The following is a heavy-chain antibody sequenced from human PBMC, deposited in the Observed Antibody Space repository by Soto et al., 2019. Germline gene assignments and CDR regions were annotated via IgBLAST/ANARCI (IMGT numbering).Heavy chain of an antibody. Sequence: EVQLLESGGGLVQPGGSLRLTCVGSGFTFRNQDMRWVRQAPGKGLEWVSGISGRGGVKYYADSVKGRFTISRDNSKNTLYLQMNNLRANDTAVYYCAKDRRFRSYSESAGHYNDWGQGTLVTVSS. CDR2: ISGRGGVK. V-gene: IGHV3-23*01. CDR1: GFTFRNQD. CDR3: AKDRRFRSYSESAGHYND. D-gene: IGHD3-9*01. J-gene: IGHJ4*02.